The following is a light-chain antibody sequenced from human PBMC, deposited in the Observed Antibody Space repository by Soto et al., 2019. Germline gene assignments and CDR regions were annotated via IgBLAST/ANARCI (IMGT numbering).Light chain of an antibody. CDR1: SGDIGDYKY. Sequence: QSALTQPASVSGSPGQSITISCTGSSGDIGDYKYVSWYQQHPGKAPKLMIYDVSNRPSGVSDRFSGSKSGNTASLTISGLQAEDEADYYCSSYTSTNFVIFGGGTKLTVL. V-gene: IGLV2-14*03. CDR2: DVS. J-gene: IGLJ2*01. CDR3: SSYTSTNFVI.